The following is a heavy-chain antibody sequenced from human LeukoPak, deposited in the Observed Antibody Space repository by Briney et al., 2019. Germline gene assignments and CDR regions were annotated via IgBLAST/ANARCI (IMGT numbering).Heavy chain of an antibody. V-gene: IGHV1-2*02. CDR1: GYTFTGYY. J-gene: IGHJ6*03. CDR2: INPNSGGT. D-gene: IGHD5-24*01. Sequence: ASVKVSCKASGYTFTGYYMHWVRQAPGQGLEWMGWINPNSGGTNYAQKFQGRVTMTRDTSISTAYMELSRLRSDDTAVYYCARNVEMATISYYYYMDVWGKGTTVTVSS. CDR3: ARNVEMATISYYYYMDV.